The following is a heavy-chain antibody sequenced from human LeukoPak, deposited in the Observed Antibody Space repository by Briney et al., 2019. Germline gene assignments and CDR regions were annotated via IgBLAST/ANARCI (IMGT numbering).Heavy chain of an antibody. CDR3: ARDSTYWYDSGSSGPHYFDY. CDR1: GFIFSNYA. Sequence: GRSPRLSCAASGFIFSNYAMHWVRQAPGKGLEWVALISSDGSKTYHADSVKGRFRISRDNSKNTLYLQLNSLRAEDTSVYYCARDSTYWYDSGSSGPHYFDYWGQGTLVTVSS. J-gene: IGHJ4*02. D-gene: IGHD3-10*01. CDR2: ISSDGSKT. V-gene: IGHV3-30*01.